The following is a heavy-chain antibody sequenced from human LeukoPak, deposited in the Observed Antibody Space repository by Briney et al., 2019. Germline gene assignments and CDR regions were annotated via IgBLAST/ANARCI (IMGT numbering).Heavy chain of an antibody. J-gene: IGHJ6*02. CDR2: INPNSGGT. CDR3: ASERFLEWLPNYYYYGMDV. Sequence: ASVKVSCKASGYTFTCYYMHWVRQAPGQGLEWMGWINPNSGGTNYAQKFQGRVTMTRDTSISTAYMELSRLRSDDTAVYYCASERFLEWLPNYYYYGMDVWGQGTTVTVSS. V-gene: IGHV1-2*02. CDR1: GYTFTCYY. D-gene: IGHD3-3*01.